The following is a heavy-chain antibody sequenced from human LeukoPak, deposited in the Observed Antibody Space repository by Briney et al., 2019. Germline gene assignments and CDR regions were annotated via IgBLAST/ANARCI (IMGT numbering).Heavy chain of an antibody. CDR2: INPNSGGT. Sequence: EASVKVSCKASGYTFTGYYMHWVRQAPGQGLEWMGWINPNSGGTNYAQKFQGRVTMTRDTSISTAYMELSRLRSDDTAVYYCARGVVVAAGDFDYWGQGTLVTVSS. CDR3: ARGVVVAAGDFDY. J-gene: IGHJ4*02. CDR1: GYTFTGYY. V-gene: IGHV1-2*02. D-gene: IGHD2-2*01.